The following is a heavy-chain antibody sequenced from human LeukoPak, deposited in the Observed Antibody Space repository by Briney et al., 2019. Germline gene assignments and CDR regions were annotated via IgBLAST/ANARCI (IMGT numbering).Heavy chain of an antibody. CDR1: GFTFSSYG. D-gene: IGHD3-3*01. Sequence: PGRSLRLSCAASGFTFSSYGMHWVRQAPGKGLEWVAVISYDGSNKYYADSVKGRFTISRDNSKNTLYPQMNSLRAEDTAVYYCAKERYYDFWSGYANLVDYWGQGTLVTVSS. CDR3: AKERYYDFWSGYANLVDY. J-gene: IGHJ4*02. CDR2: ISYDGSNK. V-gene: IGHV3-30*18.